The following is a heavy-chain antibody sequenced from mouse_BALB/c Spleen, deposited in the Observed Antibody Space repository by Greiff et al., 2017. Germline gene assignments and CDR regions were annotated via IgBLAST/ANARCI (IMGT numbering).Heavy chain of an antibody. CDR1: GFTFSSYA. CDR2: ISSGGST. J-gene: IGHJ3*01. D-gene: IGHD1-1*01. Sequence: DVHLVESGGGLVKPGGSLKLSCAASGFTFSSYAMSWVRQTPEKRLEWVASISSGGSTYYPDSVKGRFTISRDNARNILYLQMSSLRSEDTAMYYCAREGYYGSSSFAYWGQGTLVTVSA. CDR3: AREGYYGSSSFAY. V-gene: IGHV5-6-5*01.